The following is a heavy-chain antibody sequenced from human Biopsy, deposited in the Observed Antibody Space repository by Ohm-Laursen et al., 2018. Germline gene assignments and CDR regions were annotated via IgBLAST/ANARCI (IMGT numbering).Heavy chain of an antibody. D-gene: IGHD2-15*01. CDR2: IYPGGGT. CDR3: ARRGSGGRSFDY. CDR1: GDSIRNYY. J-gene: IGHJ4*02. Sequence: TLSLTCTVSGDSIRNYYWSWIRQAAGKGLEWIGRIYPGGGTIYNPSLKSRVTISADTSKNQFSLKLGSVTVADTAVFYCARRGSGGRSFDYWGQGSLVTVSS. V-gene: IGHV4-4*07.